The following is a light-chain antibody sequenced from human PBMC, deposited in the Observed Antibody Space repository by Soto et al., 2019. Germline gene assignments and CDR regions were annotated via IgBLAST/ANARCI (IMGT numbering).Light chain of an antibody. CDR3: CSYTSSSTPVV. J-gene: IGLJ2*01. Sequence: QSALAQSRSVSGSPGQSVTISCTGTSSDVGGYNFVSWFQQYPGKAPKLIIYDVTKRPSGVPDRFSGSKSGSTASLTISGLQTDDEADYYCCSYTSSSTPVVFGGGTKVTVL. CDR2: DVT. CDR1: SSDVGGYNF. V-gene: IGLV2-11*01.